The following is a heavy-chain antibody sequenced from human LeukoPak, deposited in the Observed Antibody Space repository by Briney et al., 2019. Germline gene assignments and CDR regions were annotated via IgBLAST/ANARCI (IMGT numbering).Heavy chain of an antibody. D-gene: IGHD3-10*01. CDR3: ARRGSYYYYYMDV. V-gene: IGHV1-2*02. Sequence: GASVKVSCKASGYTFTGYYMHWVRQAPGQGLEWMGWINPNSGSTNYAQKFQGRVTMTRDTSISTAYMELSRLRSDDTAVYYCARRGSYYYYYMDVWGKGTAVTVSS. CDR2: INPNSGST. J-gene: IGHJ6*03. CDR1: GYTFTGYY.